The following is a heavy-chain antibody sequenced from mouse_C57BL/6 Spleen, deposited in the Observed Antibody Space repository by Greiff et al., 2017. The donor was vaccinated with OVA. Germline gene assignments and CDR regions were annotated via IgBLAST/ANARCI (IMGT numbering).Heavy chain of an antibody. CDR3: ARSGGKGAMDY. CDR1: GYTFTDYY. Sequence: VQLQQSGPELVKPGASVKISCKASGYTFTDYYMNWVKQSHGKSLEWIGDINPNNGGTSYNQKFKGKATLTVDKSSSTAYMELRSLTSEDSAVYYCARSGGKGAMDYWGQGTSVTVSS. CDR2: INPNNGGT. V-gene: IGHV1-26*01. D-gene: IGHD1-3*01. J-gene: IGHJ4*01.